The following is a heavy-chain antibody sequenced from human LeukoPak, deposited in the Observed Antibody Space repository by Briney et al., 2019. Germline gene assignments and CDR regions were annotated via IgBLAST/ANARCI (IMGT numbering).Heavy chain of an antibody. J-gene: IGHJ5*01. CDR3: ARGRDGYKLDS. Sequence: GASVKVSCKASGGTFDNYAVNWVRQAPGQGLEWMGNIIPILDVTNYAQKFRGRLTFTTDESTNTAYMVLSSLRSEDTAIYYCARGRDGYKLDSWGQGTLVSVSS. V-gene: IGHV1-69*04. D-gene: IGHD5-24*01. CDR1: GGTFDNYA. CDR2: IIPILDVT.